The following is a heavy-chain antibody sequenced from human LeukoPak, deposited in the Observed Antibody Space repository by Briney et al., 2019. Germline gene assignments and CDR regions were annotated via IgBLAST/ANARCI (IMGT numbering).Heavy chain of an antibody. J-gene: IGHJ4*02. D-gene: IGHD3-10*01. V-gene: IGHV1-2*02. CDR1: GYTFTGYY. Sequence: ASVKVSCKASGYTFTGYYMHWVRQAPGQGLEWMGWINPNSGGTNYAQKFQGRVTMTRDTSISTAYMELSRLRSDDTAVYYCARDRGGNYYGVYDYWGQGTLVTVSS. CDR3: ARDRGGNYYGVYDY. CDR2: INPNSGGT.